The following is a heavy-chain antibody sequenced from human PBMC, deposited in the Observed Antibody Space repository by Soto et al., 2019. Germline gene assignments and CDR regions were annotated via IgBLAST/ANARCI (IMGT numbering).Heavy chain of an antibody. J-gene: IGHJ4*02. CDR2: ISAYNGNT. CDR1: GYTFTSYG. V-gene: IGHV1-18*01. CDR3: ARTGFYYYGSGSPVAVDY. Sequence: QVQLVQSGAEVKKPGASVKVSCKASGYTFTSYGISWVRQAPGQGLEWMGWISAYNGNTNYAQKLQGRDTMTTDTSTSTAYMELRSLRSDDTAVYYCARTGFYYYGSGSPVAVDYWGQGTLVTVSS. D-gene: IGHD3-10*01.